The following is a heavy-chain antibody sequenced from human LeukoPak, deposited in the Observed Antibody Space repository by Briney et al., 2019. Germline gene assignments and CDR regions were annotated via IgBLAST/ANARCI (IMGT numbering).Heavy chain of an antibody. CDR3: AKGRCSSTSCPYYFDY. D-gene: IGHD2-2*01. CDR1: GFTFNSYW. J-gene: IGHJ4*02. V-gene: IGHV3-74*01. Sequence: GRSLRLSCVASGFTFNSYWMHWVRQAPGKGLVWVSRINSDGSSTSYADSVKGRFTISRDNSKNTLYLQMNSLSAEDTALYYCAKGRCSSTSCPYYFDYWGQGTLVTVSS. CDR2: INSDGSST.